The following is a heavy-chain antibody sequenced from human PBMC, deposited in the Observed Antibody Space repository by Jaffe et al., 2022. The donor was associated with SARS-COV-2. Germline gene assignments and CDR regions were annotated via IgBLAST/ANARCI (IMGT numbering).Heavy chain of an antibody. V-gene: IGHV4-31*03. CDR2: SNYRGST. CDR3: AREQRSEFTSGWYFLDS. J-gene: IGHJ4*02. CDR1: GDSINSGVFY. D-gene: IGHD6-13*01. Sequence: QVQLQESGPGLVKPSQTLSLTCTVSGDSINSGVFYWNWIRQHPGKGLEWIGYSNYRGSTSYNPSLKSRVTISVDTSKNQFSLNLRSVTAADTAVYYCAREQRSEFTSGWYFLDSWGQGILVTVSS.